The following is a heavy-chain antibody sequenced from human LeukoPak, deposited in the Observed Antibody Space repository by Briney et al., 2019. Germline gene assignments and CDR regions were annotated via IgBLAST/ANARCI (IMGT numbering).Heavy chain of an antibody. Sequence: APVKVSCKASGYTFTSYDINWVRQATGQGLEWMGWMNPNSGNTGYAQKFQGRVTMTRNTSISTAYMELSSLRSEDTAVYYCASAGPYSSGWYGYWGQGTLVTVSS. J-gene: IGHJ4*02. V-gene: IGHV1-8*01. D-gene: IGHD6-19*01. CDR2: MNPNSGNT. CDR1: GYTFTSYD. CDR3: ASAGPYSSGWYGY.